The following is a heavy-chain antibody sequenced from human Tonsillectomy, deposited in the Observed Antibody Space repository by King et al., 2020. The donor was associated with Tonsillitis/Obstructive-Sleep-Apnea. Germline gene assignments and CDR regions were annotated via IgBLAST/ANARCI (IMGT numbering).Heavy chain of an antibody. J-gene: IGHJ6*03. CDR3: ARSPYYYGSGSFSYYMDV. V-gene: IGHV2-70*01. Sequence: VTLKESGPALVKPTQTLTLTCTFSGFSLRTSGMCVSWIRQPPGKALEWLALIDWDDDKYYSTSLKTRLTISKDTSKNEVVLTMTNMDPVYTATYYCARSPYYYGSGSFSYYMDVWGKGTTVTVSS. CDR1: GFSLRTSGMC. D-gene: IGHD3-10*01. CDR2: IDWDDDK.